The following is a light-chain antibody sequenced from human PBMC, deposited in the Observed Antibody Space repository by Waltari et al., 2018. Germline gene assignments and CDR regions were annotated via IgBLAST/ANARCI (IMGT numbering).Light chain of an antibody. CDR2: YDS. CDR1: NIESKS. Sequence: SYVLTQPPSVAVAPGETARVTCGGNNIESKSGPWSQQKPGQAPVLVISYDSDRPSGIPERFSGSNSGDTATLTISRVEAGDEADYYCQVWDANTDPGVFGTGTEVTVL. V-gene: IGLV3-21*01. J-gene: IGLJ1*01. CDR3: QVWDANTDPGV.